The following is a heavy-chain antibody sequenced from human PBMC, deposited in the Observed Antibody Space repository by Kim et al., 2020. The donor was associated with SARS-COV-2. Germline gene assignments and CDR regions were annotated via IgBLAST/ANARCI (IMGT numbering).Heavy chain of an antibody. CDR3: ATGLPPGIAAAGTDY. CDR2: FDPEDGET. D-gene: IGHD6-13*01. J-gene: IGHJ4*02. CDR1: GYTLTELS. Sequence: ASVKVSCKVSGYTLTELSMHWVRQAPGKGLEWMGGFDPEDGETIYAQKFQGRVTMTEDTSTDTAFMELSSLRSEDTAVYYCATGLPPGIAAAGTDYWGQGTLVTVSS. V-gene: IGHV1-24*01.